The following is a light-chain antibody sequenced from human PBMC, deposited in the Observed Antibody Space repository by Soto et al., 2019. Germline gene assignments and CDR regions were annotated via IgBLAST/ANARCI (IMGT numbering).Light chain of an antibody. J-gene: IGKJ4*01. Sequence: IVLTQSPGTLSLSPGERATLSCRASQSVSNNYLAWYQQKPGQAPRLLIYGASNRATGIPDRFSGSGSGTDFTLTISRLEPEDFAVYYCQQYGSLLPGLTFGGGTKVDIK. V-gene: IGKV3-20*01. CDR1: QSVSNNY. CDR3: QQYGSLLPGLT. CDR2: GAS.